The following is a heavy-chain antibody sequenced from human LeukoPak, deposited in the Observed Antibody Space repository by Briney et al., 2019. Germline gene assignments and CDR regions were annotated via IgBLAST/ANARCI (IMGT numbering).Heavy chain of an antibody. V-gene: IGHV4-59*08. Sequence: SGTLSLTCIVSGGSISRYSWNWIRQSPGKGLEWIGYIAHSGAISYKSSLKSRVTISVDTSKNQLSLRLTSVTAADTAVYCARWDDSAWAFGNWGPGTLVTVSS. CDR2: IAHSGAI. CDR1: GGSISRYS. CDR3: ARWDDSAWAFGN. D-gene: IGHD6-19*01. J-gene: IGHJ4*02.